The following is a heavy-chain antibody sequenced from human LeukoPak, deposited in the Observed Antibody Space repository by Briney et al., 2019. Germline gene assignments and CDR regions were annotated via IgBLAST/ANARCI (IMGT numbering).Heavy chain of an antibody. V-gene: IGHV1-2*06. Sequence: ASVKVSCKASGYTFTGYYMHWVRQAPGQGLEWMGRINPNSGGTNYAQKFQGRVTMTRDTSISTAYMELSRLRSDDTAVYYCARSKTRNEAFDIWGQGTMVTVSS. J-gene: IGHJ3*02. CDR2: INPNSGGT. CDR1: GYTFTGYY. CDR3: ARSKTRNEAFDI.